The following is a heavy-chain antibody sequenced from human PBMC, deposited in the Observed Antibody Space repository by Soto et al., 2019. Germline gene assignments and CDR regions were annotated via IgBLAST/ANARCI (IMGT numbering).Heavy chain of an antibody. CDR1: GGTFSSYA. CDR2: IIPIFGTA. Sequence: SVKVSCKASGGTFSSYAISWVRQAPGQGLEWMGGIIPIFGTANYAQKFQGRVTITADESTSTAYMELSSLRSEDTAVYYCARSKGDYYDSSGHFAFDIWGQGTMVTV. D-gene: IGHD3-22*01. J-gene: IGHJ3*02. V-gene: IGHV1-69*13. CDR3: ARSKGDYYDSSGHFAFDI.